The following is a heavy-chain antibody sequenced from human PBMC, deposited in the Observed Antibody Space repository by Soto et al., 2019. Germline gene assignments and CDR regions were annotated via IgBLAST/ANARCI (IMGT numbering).Heavy chain of an antibody. J-gene: IGHJ6*03. Sequence: GASVKVSCKVSGYTLTELSMHWVRQAPGKGLEWMGGFDPEDGETIYAQKFQGRVTMTEDTSTDTAYMELSSLRSEDTAVYYCATDLPPYRRLHYYMDVWGKGTTVTVSS. CDR2: FDPEDGET. V-gene: IGHV1-24*01. CDR3: ATDLPPYRRLHYYMDV. D-gene: IGHD3-16*02. CDR1: GYTLTELS.